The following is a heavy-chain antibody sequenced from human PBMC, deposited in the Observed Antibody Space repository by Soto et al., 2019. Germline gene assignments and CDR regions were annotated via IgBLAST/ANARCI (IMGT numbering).Heavy chain of an antibody. D-gene: IGHD1-26*01. CDR1: GFIFNNYA. Sequence: EVQLLESGGGLVQPGGSLRLSCAASGFIFNNYAMSWVRQAPGKGLDWVSTISSSGGTTYYADSVKGRFTISRDNSKNTLYLQMNSLRAEDTAVYYCAKEGGYSGSPLDYWGQGTLVTVSS. J-gene: IGHJ4*02. V-gene: IGHV3-23*01. CDR2: ISSSGGTT. CDR3: AKEGGYSGSPLDY.